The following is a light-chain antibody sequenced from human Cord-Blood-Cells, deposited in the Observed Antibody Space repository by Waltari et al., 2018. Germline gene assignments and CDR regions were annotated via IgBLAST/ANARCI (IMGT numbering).Light chain of an antibody. Sequence: EMVLTHSPATLSLSPGERAPLSCRASQSVSSYLAWYQQKPGQAPRLLIYDASNRATGIPARFSGSGSGTDFTLTISSLEPEDFAVYYCQQRSNWPLTFGGGTKVEIK. CDR2: DAS. CDR1: QSVSSY. CDR3: QQRSNWPLT. V-gene: IGKV3-11*01. J-gene: IGKJ4*01.